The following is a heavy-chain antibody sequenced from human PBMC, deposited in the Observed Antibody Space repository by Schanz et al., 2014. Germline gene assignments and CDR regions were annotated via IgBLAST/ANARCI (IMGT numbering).Heavy chain of an antibody. J-gene: IGHJ4*02. CDR1: GLTFSDYY. V-gene: IGHV3-11*05. CDR2: ISSSSSYT. Sequence: QVQLVESGGGLVKPGGSLRLSCAASGLTFSDYYMSWIRQAPGKGLEWVSYISSSSSYTNYADSVKGRFTISRDNAKNSLYLQMNSLRAEDTALYYCARDFPYVSGSYYKGFGYWGQGTLVTVSS. D-gene: IGHD3-10*01. CDR3: ARDFPYVSGSYYKGFGY.